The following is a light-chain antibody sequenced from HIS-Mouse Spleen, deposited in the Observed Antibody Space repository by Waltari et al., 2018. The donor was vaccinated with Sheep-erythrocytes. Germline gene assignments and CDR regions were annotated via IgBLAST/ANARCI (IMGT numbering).Light chain of an antibody. Sequence: DIQMTQSPSSLSASVGDRVTITCRASQSISSYLNWYQQKPGKAPKLLIYAASSLQSGVPSRFSGSGSVTDFTLTISSLQPEDFATYYCQQSYSTPPLTVGGGTKVEIK. CDR3: QQSYSTPPLT. CDR2: AAS. V-gene: IGKV1-39*01. CDR1: QSISSY. J-gene: IGKJ4*01.